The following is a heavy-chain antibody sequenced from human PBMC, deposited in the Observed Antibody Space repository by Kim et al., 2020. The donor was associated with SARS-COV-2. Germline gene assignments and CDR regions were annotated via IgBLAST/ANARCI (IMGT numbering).Heavy chain of an antibody. D-gene: IGHD3-10*01. CDR1: VGSISSGGYS. CDR2: IYYSGST. J-gene: IGHJ5*02. Sequence: SETLSLTCTVSVGSISSGGYSWSWIRQHPGKGLEWIGYIYYSGSTYYNPSLKSRVTISVDTSKNQFSLKLSSVTAADTAVYYCARRHFGGFDPWGQGTLVTVSS. V-gene: IGHV4-31*03. CDR3: ARRHFGGFDP.